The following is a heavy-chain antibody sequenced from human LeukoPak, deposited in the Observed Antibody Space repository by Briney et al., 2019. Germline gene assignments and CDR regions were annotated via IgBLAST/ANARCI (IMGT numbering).Heavy chain of an antibody. CDR2: IYYSGST. CDR1: GGSISSGGYY. CDR3: ARENFGAAAGTWYYYGMDV. D-gene: IGHD6-13*01. V-gene: IGHV4-31*03. J-gene: IGHJ6*02. Sequence: PSQTLSLTCTVSGGSISSGGYYWSWIRQHPGKGLEWIGYIYYSGSTYYNPSLKSRVTISVDTSKNQFSLKLSSVTAADTAVYYCARENFGAAAGTWYYYGMDVWGQGTTVTVSS.